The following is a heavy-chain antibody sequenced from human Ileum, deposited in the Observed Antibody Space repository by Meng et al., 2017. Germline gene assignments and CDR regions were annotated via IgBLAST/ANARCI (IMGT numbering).Heavy chain of an antibody. V-gene: IGHV4-61*08. CDR3: ARDHWGSLDY. J-gene: IGHJ4*02. CDR2: AST. Sequence: QVQLQESGQGLVRPAETLSLICTVSGGSVSSDGFQWGWVRQPPGKGLEWIGYASTNYNPSLKSRVTISLDTSKNQFSLELSSVTAADTAVYYCARDHWGSLDYWGQGILVTVSS. CDR1: GGSVSSDGFQ. D-gene: IGHD7-27*01.